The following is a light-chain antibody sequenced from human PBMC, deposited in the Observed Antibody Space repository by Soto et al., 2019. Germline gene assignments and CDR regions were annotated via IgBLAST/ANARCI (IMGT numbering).Light chain of an antibody. CDR3: QQHGSSPIT. Sequence: EIVLTQSASTLSLSPGERATLSWRASQSVSSYLAWYQQKHGQAPRLLIYDASNRATGFPARFSGSGYGTDFNLTISRLETEDFAVYYCQQHGSSPITFGQGTRLEIK. J-gene: IGKJ5*01. CDR1: QSVSSY. CDR2: DAS. V-gene: IGKV3-11*01.